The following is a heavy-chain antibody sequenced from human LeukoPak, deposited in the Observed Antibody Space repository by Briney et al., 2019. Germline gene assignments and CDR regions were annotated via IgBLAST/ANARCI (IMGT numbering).Heavy chain of an antibody. Sequence: SETLSLTCTVSGGSISSGDYYCGWVRQPPGKGLEWIGSLYCTASTYYNPSLKSRVTISVDTSKTQCSLKLSSVTAADTTVYYGAREAILTGYQNSLDPWGQETLVTVSS. J-gene: IGHJ5*02. CDR2: LYCTAST. CDR1: GGSISSGDYY. D-gene: IGHD3-9*01. CDR3: AREAILTGYQNSLDP. V-gene: IGHV4-30-4*01.